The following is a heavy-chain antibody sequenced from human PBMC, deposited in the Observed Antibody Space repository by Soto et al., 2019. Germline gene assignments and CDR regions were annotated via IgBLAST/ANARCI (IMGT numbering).Heavy chain of an antibody. CDR3: VRRVVVVLTAEVPGDY. V-gene: IGHV4-39*01. J-gene: IGHJ4*02. D-gene: IGHD2-15*01. CDR2: IYDSGST. CDR1: GGSISSSSYY. Sequence: PSETLSLTCTVSGGSISSSSYYWGWIRQPPGKGLEWIGSIYDSGSTYYNTSLKSRVTISVDTSRNQFSLRLTSVTAADTAMYYCVRRVVVVLTAEVPGDYWGQGTLVTVYS.